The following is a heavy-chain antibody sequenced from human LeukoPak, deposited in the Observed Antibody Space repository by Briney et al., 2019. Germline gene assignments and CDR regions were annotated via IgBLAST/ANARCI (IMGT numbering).Heavy chain of an antibody. CDR1: GYTFTSYG. Sequence: ASVKVSCKASGYTFTSYGISWVRQAPGQGLECMGWISAYNGNTNYAQKLQGRVTMTTDTSTSTAYMELRSLRSDDTAVYYCAGATTAYYYYGMDVWGQGTTVTVSS. V-gene: IGHV1-18*01. CDR3: AGATTAYYYYGMDV. J-gene: IGHJ6*02. D-gene: IGHD1-26*01. CDR2: ISAYNGNT.